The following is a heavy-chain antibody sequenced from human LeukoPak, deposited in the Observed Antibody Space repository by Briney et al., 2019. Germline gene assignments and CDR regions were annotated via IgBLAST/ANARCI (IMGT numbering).Heavy chain of an antibody. CDR1: GFTFSSYG. CDR2: IRYVGSNK. CDR3: AKDWGWGAAGYFDY. D-gene: IGHD6-13*01. V-gene: IGHV3-30*02. Sequence: GGSLGLSYAASGFTFSSYGMHWVRQAPGKGLGWVAVIRYVGSNKNYADSGEGRFTIPRDTSKKTLYLQMNSLRSEDTAVYYCAKDWGWGAAGYFDYWGQGTLVTVSS. J-gene: IGHJ4*02.